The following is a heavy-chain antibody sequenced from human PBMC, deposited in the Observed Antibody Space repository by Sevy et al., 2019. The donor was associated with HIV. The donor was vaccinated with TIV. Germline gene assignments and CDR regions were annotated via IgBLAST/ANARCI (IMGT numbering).Heavy chain of an antibody. J-gene: IGHJ4*02. CDR1: GFTFSSYT. V-gene: IGHV3-21*01. CDR3: PRDGGCSSTSCLLYFDC. Sequence: GGSLRLSCAASGFTFSSYTMNWVRQAPGKGLEWVSSITGGSSYIYYADSVKGRFTISRDNAKNSLYLQMNSLRAEDTAVYYCPRDGGCSSTSCLLYFDCLGQGSLVTVSS. CDR2: ITGGSSYI. D-gene: IGHD2-2*01.